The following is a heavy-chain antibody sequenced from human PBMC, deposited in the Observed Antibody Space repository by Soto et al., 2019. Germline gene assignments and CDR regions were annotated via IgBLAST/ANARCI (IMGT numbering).Heavy chain of an antibody. CDR1: GFTFSSYG. CDR3: AKGYTPPYYDFWSGYYTQNYYYYYGMDV. Sequence: GGSLRLSCAASGFTFSSYGMHWVRQAPGKGLEWVAVISYDGSNNYFAASVKGRFTISRDNSKNTLYLQMNSLRAEDTAVYYCAKGYTPPYYDFWSGYYTQNYYYYYGMDVWGQGTTVTVSS. D-gene: IGHD3-3*01. J-gene: IGHJ6*02. V-gene: IGHV3-30*18. CDR2: ISYDGSNN.